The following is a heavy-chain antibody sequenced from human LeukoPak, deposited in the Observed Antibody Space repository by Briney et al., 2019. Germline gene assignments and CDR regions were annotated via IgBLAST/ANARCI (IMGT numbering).Heavy chain of an antibody. V-gene: IGHV1-8*02. CDR1: GYTFTSYY. D-gene: IGHD3-22*01. Sequence: ASVKVSCKASGYTFTSYYMHWVRQAPGQGLEWVGLMNTNSGNTGYAQKFQGRVTMTRNTSISTAYMELSSLRSEDTAVYYCARRPGRYYYDKEDYWGQGTLVTVSS. J-gene: IGHJ4*02. CDR3: ARRPGRYYYDKEDY. CDR2: MNTNSGNT.